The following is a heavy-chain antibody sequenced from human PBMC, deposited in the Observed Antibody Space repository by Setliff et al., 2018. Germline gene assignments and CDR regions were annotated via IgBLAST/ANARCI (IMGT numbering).Heavy chain of an antibody. V-gene: IGHV4-39*01. Sequence: SETLSLTCTVSGGSISSSSYYWVWIRQPPGKGLDWIGTIYYSGSTYYNPSLKSRVTISVDTSKNQFSLKLSSVTAADTAIYYCARIDIVLMVYADWGQGTMVTVS. D-gene: IGHD2-8*01. J-gene: IGHJ3*01. CDR3: ARIDIVLMVYAD. CDR1: GGSISSSSYY. CDR2: IYYSGST.